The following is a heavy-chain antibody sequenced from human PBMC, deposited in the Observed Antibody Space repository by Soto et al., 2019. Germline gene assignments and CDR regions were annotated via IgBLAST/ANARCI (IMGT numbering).Heavy chain of an antibody. CDR2: ISYDGSNK. CDR1: GITFSTYA. D-gene: IGHD1-20*01. CDR3: AKGGSSINGFRGGFDY. J-gene: IGHJ4*02. Sequence: GGSLRLSCAVSGITFSTYAMHWVRQAPGKGLEWVAVISYDGSNKYYADSVKGRFTISRDNSKNTLYLQMNSLRAEDAAVYYRAKGGSSINGFRGGFDYWGQGTLVTVSS. V-gene: IGHV3-30*18.